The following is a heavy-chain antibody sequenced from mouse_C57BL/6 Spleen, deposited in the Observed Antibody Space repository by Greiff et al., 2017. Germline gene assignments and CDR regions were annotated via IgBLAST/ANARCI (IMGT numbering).Heavy chain of an antibody. CDR2: INYDGSST. CDR1: GFTFSDYY. V-gene: IGHV5-16*01. J-gene: IGHJ4*01. D-gene: IGHD1-1*01. CDR3: ERVFPPYCYGSSYAMDY. Sequence: EVKLVESEGGLVQPGSSMKLSCTASGFTFSDYYMAWVRQVPEKGLEWVANINYDGSSTYYLDSLKSRFIISRDNAKNILYLQMSSLKSEDTATYYCERVFPPYCYGSSYAMDYWGQGTSVTVSS.